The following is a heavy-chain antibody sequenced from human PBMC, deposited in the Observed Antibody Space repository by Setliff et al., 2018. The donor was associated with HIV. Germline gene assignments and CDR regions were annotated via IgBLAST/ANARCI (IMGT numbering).Heavy chain of an antibody. Sequence: SETLSLTCAVFGGSFTDIGGSFTDYYWIWIRQPPGKGLEWIGEINHSGSTHYNPSLKSRVAISVDTSKNQFSLKLSSVTAADTAVYYCARRAYCGGDCYHYYYYMDVWGKGTTVTVSS. J-gene: IGHJ6*03. CDR2: INHSGST. V-gene: IGHV4-34*01. CDR3: ARRAYCGGDCYHYYYYMDV. D-gene: IGHD2-21*02. CDR1: GGSFTDIGGSFTDYY.